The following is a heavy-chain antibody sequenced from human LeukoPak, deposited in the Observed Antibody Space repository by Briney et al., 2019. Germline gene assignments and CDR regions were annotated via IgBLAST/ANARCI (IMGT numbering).Heavy chain of an antibody. CDR2: ISSSSSYI. CDR3: ARDYDPKMNDALDI. Sequence: PGGSLRLSCAASGFTFSSYSMNWVRQAPGKGLEWVSSISSSSSYIYYADSVKGRFTISRDNAKNSLYLQMNSLRAEDTAVYYCARDYDPKMNDALDIWGQGTMVTVSS. J-gene: IGHJ3*02. V-gene: IGHV3-21*01. D-gene: IGHD3-16*01. CDR1: GFTFSSYS.